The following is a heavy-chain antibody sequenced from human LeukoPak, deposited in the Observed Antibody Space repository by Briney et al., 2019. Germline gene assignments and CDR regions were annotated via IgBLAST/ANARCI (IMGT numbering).Heavy chain of an antibody. CDR3: VRGGGPYSLYYYMDV. V-gene: IGHV3-21*01. CDR2: ISTSSTYI. J-gene: IGHJ6*03. Sequence: PGGSLRLSCVGSGFIFNAFEMDWVRQAPGKGLEWVPSISTSSTYIKYADSVKGRFTISRDNANNSVFLQMNSLRADDTAVYFCVRGGGPYSLYYYMDVWGKGTTVTVSS. D-gene: IGHD2-21*01. CDR1: GFIFNAFE.